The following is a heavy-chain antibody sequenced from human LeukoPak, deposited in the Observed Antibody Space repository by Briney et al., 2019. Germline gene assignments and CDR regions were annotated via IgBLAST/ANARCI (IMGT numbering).Heavy chain of an antibody. CDR1: GDSVSSNSAA. CDR3: SRELAWGPADY. V-gene: IGHV6-1*01. CDR2: TYYRSGWHN. D-gene: IGHD7-27*01. J-gene: IGHJ4*02. Sequence: SQTLSLTRAISGDSVSSNSAAWGWVRPTPSRGLEWLGRTYYRSGWHNDYALSVKSRITINPDSSKNQVSLQLNSVTPEDTAVYYCSRELAWGPADYWGEGTLVTVSS.